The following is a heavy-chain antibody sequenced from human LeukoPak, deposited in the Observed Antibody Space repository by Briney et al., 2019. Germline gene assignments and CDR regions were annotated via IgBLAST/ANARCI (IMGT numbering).Heavy chain of an antibody. J-gene: IGHJ6*04. D-gene: IGHD3-10*01. Sequence: SVKVSCKASGGTFSSYAISWVRQAPGQGLEWMGMIIPIFGTASYAQKFQGRVMITADESTSTAHMELSSLRSEDTAVYYCARHYYGSGSILYYGMDVWGKGTTVTVSS. CDR3: ARHYYGSGSILYYGMDV. CDR1: GGTFSSYA. V-gene: IGHV1-69*13. CDR2: IIPIFGTA.